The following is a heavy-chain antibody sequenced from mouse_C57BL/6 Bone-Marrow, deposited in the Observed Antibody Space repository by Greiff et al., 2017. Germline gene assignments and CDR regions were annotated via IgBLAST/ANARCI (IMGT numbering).Heavy chain of an antibody. V-gene: IGHV7-3*01. Sequence: EVMLVESGGGLVQPGGSLSLSCAASGFTFTDYYMSWVRQPPGKALEWLGFIRNKANGYTTEYSASVKGGFTISRDNSQSILYLQMNALRAEDSATYYCARYRYKSSYFDYWGQGTTLTVSS. CDR3: ARYRYKSSYFDY. J-gene: IGHJ2*01. CDR1: GFTFTDYY. CDR2: IRNKANGYTT. D-gene: IGHD1-3*01.